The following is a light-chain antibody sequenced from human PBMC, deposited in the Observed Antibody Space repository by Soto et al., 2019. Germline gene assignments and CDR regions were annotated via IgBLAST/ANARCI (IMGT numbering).Light chain of an antibody. J-gene: IGKJ1*01. Sequence: EIVLTQSPGTLSLSPGERATLSCRASQIVANNYLAWYQQRPGQAPRLLIYVASSRATGIPDRFSGSGSGTDFTLTISRLEPEDFAIYHCQQYVSTPWTFGQGTKVEIK. CDR1: QIVANNY. CDR3: QQYVSTPWT. CDR2: VAS. V-gene: IGKV3-20*01.